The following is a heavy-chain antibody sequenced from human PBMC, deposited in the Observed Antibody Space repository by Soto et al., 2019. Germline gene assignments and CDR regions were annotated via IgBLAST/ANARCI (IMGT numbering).Heavy chain of an antibody. D-gene: IGHD3-16*01. Sequence: GASVKVSCKVFGYTFSTYGLSWVRQAPGQGLEWMGWVSPYNGNTYYAPGLQGRVTMTTDTSTSTAYMELRSLRSDDTAVYYCAIPMGGLRGWFDPWGQGTLVTVSS. V-gene: IGHV1-18*01. CDR3: AIPMGGLRGWFDP. CDR2: VSPYNGNT. CDR1: GYTFSTYG. J-gene: IGHJ5*02.